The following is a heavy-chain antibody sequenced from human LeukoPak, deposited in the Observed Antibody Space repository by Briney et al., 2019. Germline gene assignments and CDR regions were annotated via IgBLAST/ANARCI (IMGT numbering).Heavy chain of an antibody. Sequence: GGSLRLSCAASGFTFSSYAMSWVRQAPGKGLEWVSAISGSGGSTYYADSVKGRFTISRGNPKNTLYLQMNSLRAEDTAVYYCAKPLYVDIVATVAFDIWGQGTMVTVSS. V-gene: IGHV3-23*01. CDR2: ISGSGGST. J-gene: IGHJ3*02. CDR3: AKPLYVDIVATVAFDI. D-gene: IGHD5-12*01. CDR1: GFTFSSYA.